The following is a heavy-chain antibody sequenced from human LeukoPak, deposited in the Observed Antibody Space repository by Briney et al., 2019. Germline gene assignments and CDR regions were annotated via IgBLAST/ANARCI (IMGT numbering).Heavy chain of an antibody. Sequence: PGGSLRLSCAASGFTFSNAWMSWVRQAPGKGLEWVGRIKSKTDGGTTDYAAPVKGRFTISRDDSKNTLYLQMNSLKTEDTAVYYCTTDYGGNFGEYFQHWGQGTLVTVSS. V-gene: IGHV3-15*01. D-gene: IGHD4-23*01. CDR1: GFTFSNAW. CDR2: IKSKTDGGTT. J-gene: IGHJ1*01. CDR3: TTDYGGNFGEYFQH.